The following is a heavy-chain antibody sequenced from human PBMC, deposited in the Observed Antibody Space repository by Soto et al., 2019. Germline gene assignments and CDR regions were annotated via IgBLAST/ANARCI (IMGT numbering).Heavy chain of an antibody. CDR1: GYTFTSYY. Sequence: ASVKVSCKASGYTFTSYYMHWVRQAPGQGLEWMGIINPSGGSTSYAQKFQGRVTMTRDTSTSTVYMELSSLRSEDTAVYYCARANGIVATILLSYFDYWGQGTLVTVSS. J-gene: IGHJ4*02. CDR2: INPSGGST. V-gene: IGHV1-46*01. D-gene: IGHD5-12*01. CDR3: ARANGIVATILLSYFDY.